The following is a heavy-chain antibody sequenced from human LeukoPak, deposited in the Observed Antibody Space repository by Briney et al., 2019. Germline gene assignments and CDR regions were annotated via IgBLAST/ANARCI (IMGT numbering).Heavy chain of an antibody. Sequence: SETLSLTCTVSGGSISTYYWSWIRQPPGKGLEWIAYISDIGSINYNPSLKSRVTISLDTSKNQFSLKLSSVTAADTAVYYCAGHHPRNTVDFWGQGTLVTVSS. CDR1: GGSISTYY. V-gene: IGHV4-59*08. CDR3: AGHHPRNTVDF. CDR2: ISDIGSI. J-gene: IGHJ4*02. D-gene: IGHD2/OR15-2a*01.